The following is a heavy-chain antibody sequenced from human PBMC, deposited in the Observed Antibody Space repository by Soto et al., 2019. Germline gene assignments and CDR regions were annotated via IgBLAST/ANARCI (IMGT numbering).Heavy chain of an antibody. J-gene: IGHJ6*02. CDR1: GFPFGYYW. V-gene: IGHV3-7*04. CDR3: AKDYSSSSGWGYYYYYGMDV. Sequence: GGSLRLSCVASGFPFGYYWMSWVRQAPGKGLEWLATIKMDASEKKYVDSVKGRFTMSRDNAKNSLYLQMDSLRAEDTAVYYCAKDYSSSSGWGYYYYYGMDVWGQGTTVTVSS. D-gene: IGHD6-6*01. CDR2: IKMDASEK.